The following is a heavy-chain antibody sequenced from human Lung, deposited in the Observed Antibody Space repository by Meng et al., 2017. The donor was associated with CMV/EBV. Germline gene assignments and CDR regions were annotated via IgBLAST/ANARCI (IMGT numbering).Heavy chain of an antibody. CDR3: ARGYGAQLGNWFDP. CDR1: GFTFSSYA. D-gene: IGHD2-15*01. V-gene: IGHV3-30*04. J-gene: IGHJ5*02. Sequence: SGFTFSSYARHWVRQAPGKGLEWVAVISYDGSNKYYADSVKGRFTISRDNSKNTLYLQMNSLRAEDTAVYYCARGYGAQLGNWFDPWGQGTLVTVSS. CDR2: ISYDGSNK.